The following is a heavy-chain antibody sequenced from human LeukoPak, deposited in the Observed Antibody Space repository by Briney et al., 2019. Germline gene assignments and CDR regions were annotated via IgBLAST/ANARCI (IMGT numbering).Heavy chain of an antibody. CDR1: GGSISSSSYY. J-gene: IGHJ6*02. CDR3: ARDVPYSSGWSYYYYYGMDV. D-gene: IGHD6-19*01. CDR2: IYYSGST. Sequence: SETLSLTCTVSGGSISSSSYYWGWIRQPPGKGLEWIGRIYYSGSTYYNPSLKSRVTISVDTSKNQFSLKLSSVTAADTAVYYCARDVPYSSGWSYYYYYGMDVWGQGTTVTVSS. V-gene: IGHV4-39*07.